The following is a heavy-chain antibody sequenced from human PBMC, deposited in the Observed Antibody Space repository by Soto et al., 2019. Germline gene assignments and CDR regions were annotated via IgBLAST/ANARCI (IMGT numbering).Heavy chain of an antibody. J-gene: IGHJ4*02. CDR3: AKSMIVVPGEFDY. V-gene: IGHV3-23*01. CDR1: GFTFSSYG. CDR2: ISGSGGST. Sequence: GGSLRLSCAASGFTFSSYGMSWVRQAPGKGLEWVSAISGSGGSTYYADSVKGRFTISRDNSKNTLYLQMNSLRAEDTAVYYCAKSMIVVPGEFDYWGQGTLVTVSS. D-gene: IGHD3-22*01.